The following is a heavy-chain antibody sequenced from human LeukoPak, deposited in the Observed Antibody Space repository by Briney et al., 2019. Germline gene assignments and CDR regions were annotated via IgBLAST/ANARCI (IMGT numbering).Heavy chain of an antibody. CDR1: GGSISSYY. CDR2: IYYSGST. Sequence: SETLSLTCTFSGGSISSYYWSWIRQPPGKGLEWIGYIYYSGSTDYNPTLKSRVTISVDTSKNQFSLKLSSVTAADTAVYYCARSKSQLSRFGYWGQGTLVTVSS. CDR3: ARSKSQLSRFGY. J-gene: IGHJ4*02. D-gene: IGHD2-2*01. V-gene: IGHV4-59*08.